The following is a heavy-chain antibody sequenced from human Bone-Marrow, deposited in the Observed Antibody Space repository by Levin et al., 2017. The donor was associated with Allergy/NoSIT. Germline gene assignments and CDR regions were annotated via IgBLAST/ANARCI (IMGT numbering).Heavy chain of an antibody. CDR3: ARVRFQGGYCSGGSCYSDWFDP. J-gene: IGHJ5*02. CDR1: GGSISSSSYY. CDR2: IYYSGST. D-gene: IGHD2-15*01. V-gene: IGHV4-39*07. Sequence: SCTVSGGSISSSSYYWGWIRQPPGKGLEWIGSIYYSGSTYYNPSLKSRVTISVDTSKNQFSLKLSSVTAADTAVYYCARVRFQGGYCSGGSCYSDWFDPWGQGTLVTVSS.